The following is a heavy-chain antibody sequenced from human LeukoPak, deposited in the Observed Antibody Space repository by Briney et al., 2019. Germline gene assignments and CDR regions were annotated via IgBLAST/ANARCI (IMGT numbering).Heavy chain of an antibody. CDR2: ISERGDS. D-gene: IGHD2-21*01. CDR3: ARSKDILLGDSDAFDL. CDR1: GGAISTYS. J-gene: IGHJ3*01. Sequence: PSETLSLTCTVSGGAISTYSWSWIRQPPGNVLEWIGYISERGDSNSHPSLKSRVTMSVDTSKNQFSLKLSSVTAADTAVYYCARSKDILLGDSDAFDLWGRGTTVTVSS. V-gene: IGHV4-59*01.